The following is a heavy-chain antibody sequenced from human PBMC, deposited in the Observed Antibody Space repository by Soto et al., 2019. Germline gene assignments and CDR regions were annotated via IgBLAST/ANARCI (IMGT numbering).Heavy chain of an antibody. CDR1: GFTFSSYG. Sequence: GGSLRLSCAAYGFTFSSYGMHWVRQAPGKGLEWVAGISYDGSNKYYADSVKRRFTISRDNSKNTLYLQMNSLRAEDTAVYYCAKMGRPRDLDYYYGMDVWGQGTTVTVSS. CDR3: AKMGRPRDLDYYYGMDV. V-gene: IGHV3-30*18. CDR2: ISYDGSNK. J-gene: IGHJ6*02.